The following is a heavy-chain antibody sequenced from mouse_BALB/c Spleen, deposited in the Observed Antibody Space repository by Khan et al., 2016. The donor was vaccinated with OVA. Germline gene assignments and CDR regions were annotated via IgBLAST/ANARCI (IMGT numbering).Heavy chain of an antibody. D-gene: IGHD1-1*01. CDR3: ARRGLRWDFDY. CDR1: GYTFINYW. V-gene: IGHV1-7*01. CDR2: INPSTAYT. Sequence: QVQLKESGAELAKPGASVKMSCKASGYTFINYWILWVKQRPGQGLEWIGYINPSTAYTEYNQNFKDKATLTADKSSRTAYMQLSGLTSEDSAVYYCARRGLRWDFDYWGQGTTLTVSS. J-gene: IGHJ2*01.